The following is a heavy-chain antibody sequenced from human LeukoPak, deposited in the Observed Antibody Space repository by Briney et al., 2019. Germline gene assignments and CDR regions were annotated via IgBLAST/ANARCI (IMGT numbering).Heavy chain of an antibody. CDR3: AKDRGLRSGYYDTSGYSFDY. CDR1: GFTFSSYA. Sequence: PGGSLRLSCAASGFTFSSYAMSWVRQTPGKGLEWVSAISGSGGATYYADSVKGRFTISRDNSENTLYLQMNSLRAKDTAFYYCAKDRGLRSGYYDTSGYSFDYWGQGALVTVSS. V-gene: IGHV3-23*01. D-gene: IGHD3-22*01. CDR2: ISGSGGAT. J-gene: IGHJ4*02.